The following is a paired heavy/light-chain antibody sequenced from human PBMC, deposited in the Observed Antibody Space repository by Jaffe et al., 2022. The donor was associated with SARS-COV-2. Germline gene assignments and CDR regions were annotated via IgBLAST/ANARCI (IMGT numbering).Heavy chain of an antibody. CDR1: GGSVSSGTYY. CDR3: ARDRGVDTSIQT. V-gene: IGHV4-61*01. D-gene: IGHD5-18*01. CDR2: ISYSGST. J-gene: IGHJ5*02. Sequence: QVQLQESGPGLVMPSETLSLTCTVSGGSVSSGTYYWNWIRQPPGKGLEWIAYISYSGSTNYNPSLKSRVTISVDTSKNQFSLRLSSVTAADTAVYYCARDRGVDTSIQTWGQGTLVTVSS.
Light chain of an antibody. CDR3: QQYGSSPWT. CDR1: QSVSGSY. V-gene: IGKV3-20*01. Sequence: EIVLTQSPGTLSLSPGERATLSCRASQSVSGSYLAWYQQKPGQAPRLLIYGASSRATGIPDRFSGSGSGTDFTLTISRLEPEDFAVYYCQQYGSSPWTFGQGTKVEIK. J-gene: IGKJ1*01. CDR2: GAS.